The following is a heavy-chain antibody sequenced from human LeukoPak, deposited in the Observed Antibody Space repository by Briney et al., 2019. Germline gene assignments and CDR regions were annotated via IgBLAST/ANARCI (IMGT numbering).Heavy chain of an antibody. Sequence: GGSLRLSCAASGFIFSSYAMSWVRQAPGKGLVWVSRINSDGSSTNYADSVKGRFTISRDNAKNTLYLQMNSLRAEDTAVYYCARVGATSYYWGQGTLVTVSS. V-gene: IGHV3-74*01. J-gene: IGHJ4*02. CDR3: ARVGATSYY. CDR1: GFIFSSYA. CDR2: INSDGSST. D-gene: IGHD1-26*01.